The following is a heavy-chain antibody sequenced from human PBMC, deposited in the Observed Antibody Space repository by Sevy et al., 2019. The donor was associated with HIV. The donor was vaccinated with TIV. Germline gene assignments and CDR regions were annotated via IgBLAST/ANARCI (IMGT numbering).Heavy chain of an antibody. CDR1: GFTFSKYP. Sequence: GGSLSLSCVVSGFTFSKYPMNWVRQAPGKGLEWVSSISSSSNYIYYGDSVKGRITISRDNAKNSLYLQMNSLRADDTAVYYWARDGGCSSTACLHYFDYWGQGTLVTVSS. CDR3: ARDGGCSSTACLHYFDY. V-gene: IGHV3-21*01. CDR2: ISSSSNYI. J-gene: IGHJ4*02. D-gene: IGHD2-2*01.